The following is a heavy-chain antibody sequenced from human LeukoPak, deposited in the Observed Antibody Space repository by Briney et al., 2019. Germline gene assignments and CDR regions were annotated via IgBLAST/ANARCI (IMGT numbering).Heavy chain of an antibody. CDR2: IYYTGRT. V-gene: IGHV4-59*01. J-gene: IGHJ4*02. CDR3: ARADFWSAVDY. D-gene: IGHD3-3*01. Sequence: SETLSLTCTVSGGSISSYYWSWIRQPPGKGLEWIGYIYYTGRTNYNPSLKSRVTISVDTSKNQFSLKLNSVTAADTAVYYCARADFWSAVDYWGQGTLVTVSS. CDR1: GGSISSYY.